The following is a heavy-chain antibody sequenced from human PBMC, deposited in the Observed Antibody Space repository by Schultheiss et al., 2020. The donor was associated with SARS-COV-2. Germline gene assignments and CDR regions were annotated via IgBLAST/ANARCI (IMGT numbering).Heavy chain of an antibody. CDR3: AREGHYYGSGNFDY. D-gene: IGHD3-10*01. V-gene: IGHV1-46*01. J-gene: IGHJ4*02. CDR1: GYTFTSYY. CDR2: INPSGGST. Sequence: ASVKVSCKASGYTFTSYYMHWVRQAPGQGLEWMGIINPSGGSTSYAQKFQGRVTITADESTSTAYMELSSLRSEDTAVYYCAREGHYYGSGNFDYWGQGTLVTVSS.